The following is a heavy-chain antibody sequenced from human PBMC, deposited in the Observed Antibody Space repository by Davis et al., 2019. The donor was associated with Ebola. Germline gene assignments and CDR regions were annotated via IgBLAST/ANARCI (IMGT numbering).Heavy chain of an antibody. D-gene: IGHD3-3*01. Sequence: ASVKVSCKASGGTFSSYAISWVRQAPGQGLEWMGWISAYNGNTNYAQKLQGRVTMTTDTSTSTAYMELRSLRSDDTAVYYCARRGSDYDFWSGYGARTDNWFDPWGQGTLVTVSS. V-gene: IGHV1-18*01. CDR3: ARRGSDYDFWSGYGARTDNWFDP. CDR2: ISAYNGNT. J-gene: IGHJ5*02. CDR1: GGTFSSYA.